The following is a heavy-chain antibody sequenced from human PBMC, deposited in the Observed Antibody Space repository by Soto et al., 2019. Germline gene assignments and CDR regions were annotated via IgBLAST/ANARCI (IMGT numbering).Heavy chain of an antibody. D-gene: IGHD3-3*01. V-gene: IGHV4-39*01. J-gene: IGHJ4*02. Sequence: QVQLQESGPRLMKPSETLSLTCSVSGASIINGGYYWAWIRQSPGEGLEWIGSMLYTGNTFYKPSLRSRVTIPADTSKNQFSLRLDSVTATDSAIYYCTRHAPYDGFDYWGQGTLLSVSS. CDR1: GASIINGGYY. CDR2: MLYTGNT. CDR3: TRHAPYDGFDY.